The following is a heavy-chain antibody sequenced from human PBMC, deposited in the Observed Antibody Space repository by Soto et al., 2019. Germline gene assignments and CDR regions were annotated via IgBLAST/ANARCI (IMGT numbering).Heavy chain of an antibody. V-gene: IGHV1-8*01. J-gene: IGHJ4*02. CDR1: GYTFNTYD. CDR2: MNPNTGST. CDR3: ARTRGGIAAAGSDF. Sequence: QVQLVQSGAEVKKPGASVKVSCKASGYTFNTYDIEWVRLATGQGLEWMGSMNPNTGSTDYAQKFQGRVTMTMTTSISTAYLELSSLRSDDPAIYYCARTRGGIAAAGSDFWGQGTLVTVSA. D-gene: IGHD6-13*01.